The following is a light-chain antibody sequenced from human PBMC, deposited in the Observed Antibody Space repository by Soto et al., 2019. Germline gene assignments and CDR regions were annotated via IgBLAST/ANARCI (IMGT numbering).Light chain of an antibody. CDR3: MPGTHWPGT. Sequence: DVVMTQSPLSLPVTLGQPASISCRSSQSLVFSDGNTFLNWFHQRPGQPPRRLIYKVSNRDSGVPDRFGGSGSGTDFTLNISSVEAEDVGVYYSMPGTHWPGTFGQGTKLDSK. V-gene: IGKV2-30*01. CDR2: KVS. J-gene: IGKJ2*01. CDR1: QSLVFSDGNTF.